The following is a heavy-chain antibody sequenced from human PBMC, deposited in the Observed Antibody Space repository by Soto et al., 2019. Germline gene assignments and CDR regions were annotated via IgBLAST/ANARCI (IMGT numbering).Heavy chain of an antibody. CDR1: GFTFTTYA. Sequence: QVHLVESGGGVVQPGRSLTLSCAASGFTFTTYAMHWVRQAPGKGLDWVAVMSYDGRHESYADSVEGRFTLSRDNSKNTLYLQMNSLTPEDTAVYFCARARGLGQLETGQGPYYYYSGMDAWGQGTTVTVSS. D-gene: IGHD1-1*01. CDR3: ARARGLGQLETGQGPYYYYSGMDA. J-gene: IGHJ6*02. V-gene: IGHV3-30*04. CDR2: MSYDGRHE.